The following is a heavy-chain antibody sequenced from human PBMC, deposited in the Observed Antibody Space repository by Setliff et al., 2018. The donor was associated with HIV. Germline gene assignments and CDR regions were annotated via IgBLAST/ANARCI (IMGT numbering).Heavy chain of an antibody. V-gene: IGHV1-69*13. CDR2: IIPIFGTA. CDR1: GGTFSSYA. CDR3: ARAQGYCGGECYYHFDY. Sequence: GASVKVSCKASGGTFSSYAISWVRQAPGQGLEWMGGIIPIFGTANYAQKFQGRVTITADESTSTAYMELSSLRSEDTAVYYCARAQGYCGGECYYHFDYRGQGTMVTVSS. J-gene: IGHJ4*03. D-gene: IGHD2-21*01.